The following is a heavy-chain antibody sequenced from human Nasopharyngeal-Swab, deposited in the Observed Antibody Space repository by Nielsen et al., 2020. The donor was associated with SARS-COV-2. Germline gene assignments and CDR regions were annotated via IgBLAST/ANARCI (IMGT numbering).Heavy chain of an antibody. Sequence: QTLSLTRAISGDSVSRNNAACNWIRQSPSRGLVWLVRTYYRSQWYSDYAVSVKSRITINPDTAKNQFSLQLNSVTPEDTAVYYCARDRGALNVWGQGTTVTVSS. CDR3: ARDRGALNV. J-gene: IGHJ6*02. V-gene: IGHV6-1*01. CDR2: TYYRSQWYS. D-gene: IGHD3-10*01. CDR1: GDSVSRNNAA.